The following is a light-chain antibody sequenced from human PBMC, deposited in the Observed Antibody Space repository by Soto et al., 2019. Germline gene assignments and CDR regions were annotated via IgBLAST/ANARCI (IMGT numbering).Light chain of an antibody. V-gene: IGKV1-33*01. J-gene: IGKJ2*01. CDR2: DIS. Sequence: DIQLTRSASSLSAPVGDRVPITGQASKAISIYLNWYHKKPGKAPKLLIYDISTLEIGVPSRFSGSGSGTDFTFTITGLQPEDIATYFCQQYENLPYTFGQGTKLEI. CDR1: KAISIY. CDR3: QQYENLPYT.